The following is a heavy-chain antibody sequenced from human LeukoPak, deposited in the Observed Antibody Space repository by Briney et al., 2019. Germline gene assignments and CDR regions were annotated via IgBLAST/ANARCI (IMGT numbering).Heavy chain of an antibody. D-gene: IGHD4-17*01. CDR1: GFTVSGNY. V-gene: IGHV3-53*01. Sequence: GGSLRLSCAASGFTVSGNYMSWVRQAPGKGLEWVSVIYSGGSTYYADSVKGRFTISRDNSKNTLYLQMNSLRAEDMAVYYCARDHPTVTKPNAFDIWGQGTMVTVSS. CDR3: ARDHPTVTKPNAFDI. J-gene: IGHJ3*02. CDR2: IYSGGST.